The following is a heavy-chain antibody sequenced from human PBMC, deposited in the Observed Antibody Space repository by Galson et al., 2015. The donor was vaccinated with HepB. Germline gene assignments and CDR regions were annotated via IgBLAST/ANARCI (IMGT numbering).Heavy chain of an antibody. CDR1: GFTFTNYA. CDR2: ITGNTGSI. J-gene: IGHJ4*02. V-gene: IGHV3-23*01. Sequence: SLRLSCAASGFTFTNYAMSWVRRAPGKGLEWVSGITGNTGSIYYADSVKGRFTISRDNSKNTLYLQMNSLRAEDTALYYCSKGGINGDSTKTLYYFHYWGQGTLVTVSS. D-gene: IGHD4-17*01. CDR3: SKGGINGDSTKTLYYFHY.